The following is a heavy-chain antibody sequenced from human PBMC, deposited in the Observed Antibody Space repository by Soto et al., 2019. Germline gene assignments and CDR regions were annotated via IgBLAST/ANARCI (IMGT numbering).Heavy chain of an antibody. Sequence: QVQLVQSGAEVKKPGSSVKVSCKASGGTFSSYTISWVRQAPGQGLEWMGRIIPILGIANYAQKFQGRVTINEDKSTSTAYMELSSLRSEDTAVYYCASFTSMGMDVWGQGTTVTVSS. J-gene: IGHJ6*02. CDR1: GGTFSSYT. CDR3: ASFTSMGMDV. V-gene: IGHV1-69*02. D-gene: IGHD3-3*01. CDR2: IIPILGIA.